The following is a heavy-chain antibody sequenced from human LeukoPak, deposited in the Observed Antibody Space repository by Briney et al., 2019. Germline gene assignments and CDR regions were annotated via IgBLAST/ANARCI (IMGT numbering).Heavy chain of an antibody. J-gene: IGHJ5*02. V-gene: IGHV4-30-4*08. Sequence: SETLSLTCTVSGRSISSGDYYWSWIRQPPGKGLEWIGYIYYSGSTYYNPSLKSRVTISVDTSKNQFSLKLSSVTAADTAVYYCASYPRDSSGSTWFDPWGQGTLVTVSS. D-gene: IGHD6-19*01. CDR1: GRSISSGDYY. CDR2: IYYSGST. CDR3: ASYPRDSSGSTWFDP.